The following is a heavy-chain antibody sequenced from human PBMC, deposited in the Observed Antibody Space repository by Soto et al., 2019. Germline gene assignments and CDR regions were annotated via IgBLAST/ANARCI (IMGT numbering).Heavy chain of an antibody. Sequence: SETLSLTCTVSGGSISSYYWSWIRQPPGKGLEWIGCIYYSGSTYYNPSLKSRVTILVDTSKKQFSLKLSSVTAADTAVYYCAGGLILWFGELSRRGGYYYYMDVWGKGTTVTVSS. CDR3: AGGLILWFGELSRRGGYYYYMDV. CDR1: GGSISSYY. J-gene: IGHJ6*03. CDR2: IYYSGST. V-gene: IGHV4-59*12. D-gene: IGHD3-10*01.